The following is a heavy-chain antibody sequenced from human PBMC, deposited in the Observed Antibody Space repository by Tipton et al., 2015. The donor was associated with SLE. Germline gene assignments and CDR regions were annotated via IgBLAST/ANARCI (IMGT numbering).Heavy chain of an antibody. CDR3: ARDPTRYSSGFLPMDV. D-gene: IGHD6-19*01. CDR2: ISSSGSTI. V-gene: IGHV3-48*03. J-gene: IGHJ6*02. CDR1: GFTFSSYE. Sequence: VQLVQSGGGLVQPGGSLRLSCAASGFTFSSYEMNWVRQAPGKGLEWVSYISSSGSTIYYADSVKGRFTISRDNAKNSLYLQMNSLRAEDTAVYYCARDPTRYSSGFLPMDVWGQGTTVTVSS.